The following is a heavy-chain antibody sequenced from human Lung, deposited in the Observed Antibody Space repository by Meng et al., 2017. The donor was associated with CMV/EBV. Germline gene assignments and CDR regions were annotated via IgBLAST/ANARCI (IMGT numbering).Heavy chain of an antibody. D-gene: IGHD2-15*01. CDR3: VRGQLFCSGGSCYQHFDP. V-gene: IGHV3-30-3*01. CDR1: GFTFSSFA. J-gene: IGHJ5*02. CDR2: ISYNGFNE. Sequence: GESLKISCAASGFTFSSFAMRWVRQAPGKGLEWVAVISYNGFNEYYADSVKGRFTISRDNSKNTLSLQMNSLRAEDTALYYCVRGQLFCSGGSCYQHFDPWGQGTLVXVSS.